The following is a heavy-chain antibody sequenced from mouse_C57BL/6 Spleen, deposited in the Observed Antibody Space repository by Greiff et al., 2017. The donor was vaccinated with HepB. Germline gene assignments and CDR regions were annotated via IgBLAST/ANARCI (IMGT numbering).Heavy chain of an antibody. CDR3: ARRDYYGSYY. Sequence: VQLQQSGPELVKPGASVKISCKASGYTFTDYYMNWVKQSHGKSLEWIGDINPNNGGTSYNQKFKGKATLTVDKSSSTAYMELRSLTSEDSAVYYCARRDYYGSYYWGQGTTLTVSS. V-gene: IGHV1-26*01. CDR1: GYTFTDYY. D-gene: IGHD1-1*01. J-gene: IGHJ2*01. CDR2: INPNNGGT.